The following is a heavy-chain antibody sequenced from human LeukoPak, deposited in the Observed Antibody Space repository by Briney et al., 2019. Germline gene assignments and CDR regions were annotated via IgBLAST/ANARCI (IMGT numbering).Heavy chain of an antibody. CDR2: ISSSSSYI. V-gene: IGHV3-21*01. D-gene: IGHD3-22*01. CDR3: ARVRRAYYDSSGSDDAFDI. Sequence: PGGSLRLSCAASGFTFSSYAMSWVRQAPGKGLEWVSSISSSSSYIYYADSVKGRFTISRDNAKNSLYLQMNSLRAEDTAVCYCARVRRAYYDSSGSDDAFDIWGQGTMVTVSS. CDR1: GFTFSSYA. J-gene: IGHJ3*02.